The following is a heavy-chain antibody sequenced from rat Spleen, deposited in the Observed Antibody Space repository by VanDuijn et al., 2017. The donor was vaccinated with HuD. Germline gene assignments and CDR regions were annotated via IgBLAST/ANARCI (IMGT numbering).Heavy chain of an antibody. D-gene: IGHD1-4*01. V-gene: IGHV5-29*01. Sequence: EVQLVESGGGLVQPGRSLKLSCAASGFTFSNYDMAWVRQAPTKGLEWAATISHDGSTTYFRDSVKGRFTISRDNANSTLYLQMNSLRSEDTATYYCARPGITSYVMDAWGQGASVTVSS. CDR3: ARPGITSYVMDA. J-gene: IGHJ4*01. CDR1: GFTFSNYD. CDR2: ISHDGSTT.